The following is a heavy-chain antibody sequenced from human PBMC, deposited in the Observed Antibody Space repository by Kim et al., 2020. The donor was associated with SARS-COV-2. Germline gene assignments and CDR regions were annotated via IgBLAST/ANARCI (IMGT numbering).Heavy chain of an antibody. J-gene: IGHJ5*02. V-gene: IGHV1-69*13. CDR1: GGTFSSYA. CDR3: ARDTYYGSGSTTSWFDP. D-gene: IGHD3-10*01. Sequence: SVKVSCKASGGTFSSYAISWVRQAPGQGLEWMGGIIPIFGTANYAQKFQGRVTITADESTSTAYMELSSLRSEDTAVYYCARDTYYGSGSTTSWFDPRGQGTLVTVSS. CDR2: IIPIFGTA.